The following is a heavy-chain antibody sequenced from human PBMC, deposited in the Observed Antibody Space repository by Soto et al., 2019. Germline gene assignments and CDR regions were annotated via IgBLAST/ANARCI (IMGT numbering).Heavy chain of an antibody. J-gene: IGHJ4*02. V-gene: IGHV3-7*01. CDR2: IKQDGSEK. Sequence: GGSLRLSCAASGFTFSSYWMSWVRQAPGKGLEWVANIKQDGSEKYYVDSVKGRFTISRDNAKNSLYLQMNSLRAEDTAVYYCARARPPIFEGTYYFDYWGQGTLVTVSS. D-gene: IGHD2-21*01. CDR3: ARARPPIFEGTYYFDY. CDR1: GFTFSSYW.